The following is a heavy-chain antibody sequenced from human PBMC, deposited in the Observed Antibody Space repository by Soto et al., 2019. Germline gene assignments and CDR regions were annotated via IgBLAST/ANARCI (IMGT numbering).Heavy chain of an antibody. CDR1: GFTFSSYE. J-gene: IGHJ6*02. Sequence: HPGGSLRLSCAASGFTFSSYEMNWVRQAPGKGLEWVSYISSSGSTIYYADSVKGRFTISRDNAKNSLYLQMNSLRAEDTAVYYCASMGPTPWLQYYYGMDVWGQGTTVTVSS. D-gene: IGHD5-12*01. V-gene: IGHV3-48*03. CDR2: ISSSGSTI. CDR3: ASMGPTPWLQYYYGMDV.